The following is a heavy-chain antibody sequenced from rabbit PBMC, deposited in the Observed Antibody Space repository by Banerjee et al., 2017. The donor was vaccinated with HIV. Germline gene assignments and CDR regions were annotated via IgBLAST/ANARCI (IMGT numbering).Heavy chain of an antibody. Sequence: QSLEESGGDLVKPGASLTLTCTVSGFSLSNNYVMWWVRQAPGKGLEWIASIYAGSTYYASWAKGRFTISETSSTTVTLQMTSLTAADTATYFCARETWNSGYYVNLWGPGTLVTVS. CDR3: ARETWNSGYYVNL. J-gene: IGHJ4*01. CDR2: IYAGST. V-gene: IGHV1S40*01. CDR1: GFSLSNNYV. D-gene: IGHD1-1*01.